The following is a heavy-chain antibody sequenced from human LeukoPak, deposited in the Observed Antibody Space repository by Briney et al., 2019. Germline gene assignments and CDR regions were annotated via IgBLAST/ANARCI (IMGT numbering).Heavy chain of an antibody. V-gene: IGHV3-33*01. CDR3: GRDRGSGTYHDAFDI. CDR1: GYTFTGYY. D-gene: IGHD3-10*01. CDR2: IWYDGSNK. J-gene: IGHJ3*02. Sequence: SCKASGYTFTGYYMHWVRQAPGKGLEWVAAIWYDGSNKYYADSVEGRFTISRDNSKNTLYLQMNSLRAEDTAVYYCGRDRGSGTYHDAFDIWGQGTMVTVSS.